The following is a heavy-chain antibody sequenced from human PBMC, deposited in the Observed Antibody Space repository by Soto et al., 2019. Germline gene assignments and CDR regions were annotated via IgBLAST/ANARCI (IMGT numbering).Heavy chain of an antibody. CDR1: GYDFTRHH. CDR3: ARDYLGSRPSLSYFDY. D-gene: IGHD2-2*01. Sequence: QVQLVQSGAEVTKPGASVRLSCKASGYDFTRHHIHWVRQAPGQGLEWTGFINPYDGSTTHAQKIRGRSTLTRDKSTNTVYMELSSLRSDDAAVYYCARDYLGSRPSLSYFDYRGRGDLVPVSA. J-gene: IGHJ4*02. CDR2: INPYDGST. V-gene: IGHV1-46*01.